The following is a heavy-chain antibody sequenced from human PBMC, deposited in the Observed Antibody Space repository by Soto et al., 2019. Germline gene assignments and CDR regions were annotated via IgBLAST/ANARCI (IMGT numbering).Heavy chain of an antibody. D-gene: IGHD1-26*01. CDR1: GYRFTNYW. V-gene: IGHV5-51*01. CDR2: IYPGDSDT. J-gene: IGHJ4*02. Sequence: GESLKISCKGSGYRFTNYWIGWVRQMPGKGLEWMGIIYPGDSDTRYSPSFQGQVTISADKSINTAYLQWSSLKASDTAMYYCARDNSRSSNCCDFDYWGQGTLVTVSS. CDR3: ARDNSRSSNCCDFDY.